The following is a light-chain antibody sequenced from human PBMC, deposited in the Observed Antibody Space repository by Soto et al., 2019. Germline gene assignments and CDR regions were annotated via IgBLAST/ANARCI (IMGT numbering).Light chain of an antibody. V-gene: IGKV1-39*01. CDR3: QQSHSSPWT. J-gene: IGKJ1*01. CDR2: VAS. Sequence: DIQMTQSPSSLSASVGERVTITCRASQTISTYLNWYQQKHVKAPKLLIYVASSLQGGVPSRFIGSGSGTDFTLTSSRLQPDDFATYYCQQSHSSPWTLGQGTKVEIK. CDR1: QTISTY.